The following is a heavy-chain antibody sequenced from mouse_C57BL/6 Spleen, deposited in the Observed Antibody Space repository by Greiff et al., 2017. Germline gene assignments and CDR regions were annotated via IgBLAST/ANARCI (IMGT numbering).Heavy chain of an antibody. CDR1: GYTFTSYW. CDR2: IDPSDSYT. Sequence: QVQLKQSGAELVKPGASVKLSCKASGYTFTSYWMPWVKQRPGQGLEWIGEIDPSDSYTNYNQKFKGKATLTVDTSSSTAYMQLSSLTSEDSAVYYCARLEAHYYGSSSWYFDVWGTGTTVTVSS. D-gene: IGHD1-1*01. J-gene: IGHJ1*03. V-gene: IGHV1-50*01. CDR3: ARLEAHYYGSSSWYFDV.